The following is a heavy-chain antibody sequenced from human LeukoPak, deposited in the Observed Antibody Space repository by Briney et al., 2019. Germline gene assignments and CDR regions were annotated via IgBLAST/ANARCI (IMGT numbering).Heavy chain of an antibody. V-gene: IGHV4-4*07. Sequence: PSETLSLTCTVSGGSISRYYWSWIRHPAGKGLEWIGRIYTSGSTNYNPSLKSRVAMSVDTSKNQFSLKLSSVTAADTAVYYCARSTGTTVFSMGVRNYYYYMDVWGKGTTVTVSS. CDR2: IYTSGST. J-gene: IGHJ6*03. CDR3: ARSTGTTVFSMGVRNYYYYMDV. D-gene: IGHD4-11*01. CDR1: GGSISRYY.